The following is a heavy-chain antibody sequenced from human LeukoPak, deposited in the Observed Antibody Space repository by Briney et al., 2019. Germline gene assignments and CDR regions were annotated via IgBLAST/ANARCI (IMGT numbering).Heavy chain of an antibody. D-gene: IGHD3-22*01. Sequence: ASVKVSCKASGYTFTGYYMHWVRQAPGQGLEGMGWINPNSGGTNYAQKFQGRVTMTRDTSISTAYMELSRLRSDDTAVYYCARDSYYYDSSGYNDYWGQGTLVTVSS. CDR3: ARDSYYYDSSGYNDY. V-gene: IGHV1-2*02. CDR1: GYTFTGYY. CDR2: INPNSGGT. J-gene: IGHJ4*02.